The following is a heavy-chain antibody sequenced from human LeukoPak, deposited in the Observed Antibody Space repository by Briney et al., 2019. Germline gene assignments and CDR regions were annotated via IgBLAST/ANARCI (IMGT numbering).Heavy chain of an antibody. D-gene: IGHD3-22*01. CDR3: ARDEVYYDSSGSSL. J-gene: IGHJ4*02. V-gene: IGHV3-33*01. CDR2: IWYDGSNK. Sequence: GGSLRLSCAASGFTFSSYGMHCVRQAPGKGLEWVAVIWYDGSNKYYADSVEGRFTISRDNSKNTLYLQMNSLRAEDTAVYYCARDEVYYDSSGSSLWGQGTLVTVSS. CDR1: GFTFSSYG.